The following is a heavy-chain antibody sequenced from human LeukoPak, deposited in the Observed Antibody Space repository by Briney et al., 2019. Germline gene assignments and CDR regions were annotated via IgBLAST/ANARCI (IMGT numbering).Heavy chain of an antibody. J-gene: IGHJ5*02. Sequence: ASVKVSCKASGYTFTGYYIHWVRQAPGQGLEWLGRISPNSGAPNYAQKFQGRVTMTRDTSVNTVYMELSGLKSDDTGAYYCAREVGYSTSWYGRFDPWGQGTVVTVSS. D-gene: IGHD6-13*01. CDR1: GYTFTGYY. V-gene: IGHV1-2*05. CDR2: ISPNSGAP. CDR3: AREVGYSTSWYGRFDP.